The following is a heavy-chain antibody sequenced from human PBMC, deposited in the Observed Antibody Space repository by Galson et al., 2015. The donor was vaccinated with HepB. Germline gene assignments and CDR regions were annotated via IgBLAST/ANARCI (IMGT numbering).Heavy chain of an antibody. CDR1: GFTLSRYW. CDR3: APGIWNNYYPQNFDY. CDR2: IKQDASEK. Sequence: SLRLSCAVSGFTLSRYWMSWVRQAPGKGLEWVANIKQDASEKYYVDSAKGRFTISRDNAKNSLYLQMNSLRAEDTAVYYCAPGIWNNYYPQNFDYWGQGTQVTVSS. J-gene: IGHJ4*02. V-gene: IGHV3-7*01. D-gene: IGHD3-3*01.